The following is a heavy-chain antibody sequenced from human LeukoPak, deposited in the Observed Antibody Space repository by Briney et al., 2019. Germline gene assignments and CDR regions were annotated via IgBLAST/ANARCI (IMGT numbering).Heavy chain of an antibody. CDR1: GYTLTELS. Sequence: ASVKVSCKVSGYTLTELSMHWVRQAPGKGLEWMGGFDPEDGETIYAQKFQGRVTMTEDTSTDTAYMELSSLRSEDTAVYYCATVAATASRAGLDYWGQGTLVTVSS. V-gene: IGHV1-24*01. CDR3: ATVAATASRAGLDY. D-gene: IGHD2-21*02. J-gene: IGHJ4*02. CDR2: FDPEDGET.